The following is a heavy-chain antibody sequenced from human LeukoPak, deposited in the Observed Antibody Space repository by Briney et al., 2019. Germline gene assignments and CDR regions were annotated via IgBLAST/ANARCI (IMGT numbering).Heavy chain of an antibody. CDR1: GGSFSGYY. CDR3: ARGSHIGNWFDP. Sequence: SETLSLTCAVYGGSFSGYYWGWIRQPPGKGLEWIGEINHSGSTNYNPSLKSRVTISVDTSKNQFSLKLSSATAADTAVYYCARGSHIGNWFDPWGQGALVTVSS. V-gene: IGHV4-34*01. D-gene: IGHD2-21*01. J-gene: IGHJ5*02. CDR2: INHSGST.